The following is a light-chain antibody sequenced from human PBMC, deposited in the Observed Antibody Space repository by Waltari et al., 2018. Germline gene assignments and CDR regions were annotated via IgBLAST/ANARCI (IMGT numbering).Light chain of an antibody. CDR1: TSNIGSNT. Sequence: QSVLTQPPSASGTPGQRVTISCSGSTSNIGSNTVTWYQQVPGTAPKLLIYTNNQRPSGVPDRFSGSKSGISASLAISGLQSEDEADYYCAAWDDSLKGYVFGPGTKVTVL. V-gene: IGLV1-44*01. CDR2: TNN. J-gene: IGLJ1*01. CDR3: AAWDDSLKGYV.